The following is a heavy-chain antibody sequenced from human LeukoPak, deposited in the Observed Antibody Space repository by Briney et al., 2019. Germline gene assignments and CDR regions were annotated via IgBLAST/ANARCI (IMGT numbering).Heavy chain of an antibody. CDR1: GFTFSSYS. V-gene: IGHV3-21*01. CDR2: ISSSSSYI. J-gene: IGHJ4*02. D-gene: IGHD3-10*01. Sequence: PGGSLRLSCAASGFTFSSYSMNWVRQAPGKGLEWVSSISSSSSYIYYADSVKGRFTISRDNAKNSLYLQMNSLRAEDTAVYYCASGLVDLHYGSGSYYYFDYWGQGTLVTVSS. CDR3: ASGLVDLHYGSGSYYYFDY.